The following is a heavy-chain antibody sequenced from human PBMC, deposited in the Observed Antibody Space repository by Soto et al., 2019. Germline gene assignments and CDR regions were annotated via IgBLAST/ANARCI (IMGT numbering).Heavy chain of an antibody. V-gene: IGHV4-4*02. D-gene: IGHD6-19*01. CDR1: GGSISSSNW. Sequence: SDTLSLTCAVSGGSISSSNWWSWVRQPPGKGLEWIGEIYHSGSTNYNPSLKSRVTISVDKSKNQFSLKLSSVTAADTAVYYCARVRVIAVAGTGDAFDIWGQGTMVT. CDR3: ARVRVIAVAGTGDAFDI. J-gene: IGHJ3*02. CDR2: IYHSGST.